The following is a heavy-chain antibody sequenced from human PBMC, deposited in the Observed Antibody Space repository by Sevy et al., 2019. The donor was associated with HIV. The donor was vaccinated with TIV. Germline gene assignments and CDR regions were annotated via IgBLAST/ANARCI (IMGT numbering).Heavy chain of an antibody. Sequence: GGSLRLSCAASGFTFSSYSMKWVRQAPGKGLEWVSSISSSSSYIYYADSVKGRFTISRDNAKNSLYLQMNSLRAEDTAVYYCARDSSGGIQLWWDFDYWGQGTLVTVSS. V-gene: IGHV3-21*01. CDR3: ARDSSGGIQLWWDFDY. CDR1: GFTFSSYS. D-gene: IGHD5-18*01. CDR2: ISSSSSYI. J-gene: IGHJ4*02.